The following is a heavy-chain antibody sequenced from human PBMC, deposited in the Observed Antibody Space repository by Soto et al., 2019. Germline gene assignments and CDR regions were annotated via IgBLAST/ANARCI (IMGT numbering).Heavy chain of an antibody. D-gene: IGHD3-9*01. J-gene: IGHJ3*02. Sequence: GGSLRLSCAASGFTFSSYWMSWVRQAPGKGLEWVANIKQDGSEKYYVDSVKGRFTISRDNAKNSLYLQMNSLRAEDTAVYYCASIYYDILTGYYLGDAFDIWGQGTMVTVSS. V-gene: IGHV3-7*01. CDR2: IKQDGSEK. CDR1: GFTFSSYW. CDR3: ASIYYDILTGYYLGDAFDI.